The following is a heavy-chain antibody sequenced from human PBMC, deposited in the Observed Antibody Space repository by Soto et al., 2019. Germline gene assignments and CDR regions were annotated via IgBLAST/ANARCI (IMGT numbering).Heavy chain of an antibody. CDR2: IYWNDDK. Sequence: SGPTLVNPTQTLTLTCTFSGFSLSTSGVGVGWIRQPPGKALEWLALIYWNDDKRYSPSLKGRLTITKDTSKNQVVLTMTNMDPVDTATYYCAHRRQGYDFWRSIDAFDIWGQGTMVTVSS. J-gene: IGHJ3*02. CDR1: GFSLSTSGVG. CDR3: AHRRQGYDFWRSIDAFDI. V-gene: IGHV2-5*01. D-gene: IGHD3-3*01.